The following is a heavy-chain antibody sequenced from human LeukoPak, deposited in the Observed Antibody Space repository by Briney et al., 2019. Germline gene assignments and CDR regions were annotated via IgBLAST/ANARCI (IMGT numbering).Heavy chain of an antibody. Sequence: SETLSLTCAVYGGSFSGYYWSWIRQPPGKGLEWIGEINHSGSTNYNPSLKSRVTISVDTSKNQFSLKLSSVTAADTAVYYCARDYYDSSGPWGDAFDIWGQGTIVTVSS. CDR3: ARDYYDSSGPWGDAFDI. CDR1: GGSFSGYY. D-gene: IGHD3-22*01. V-gene: IGHV4-34*01. J-gene: IGHJ3*02. CDR2: INHSGST.